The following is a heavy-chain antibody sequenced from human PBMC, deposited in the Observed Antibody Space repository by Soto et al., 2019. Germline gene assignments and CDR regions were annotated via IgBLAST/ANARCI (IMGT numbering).Heavy chain of an antibody. CDR2: IYYSGST. D-gene: IGHD3-22*01. CDR1: GGSISSGDYY. J-gene: IGHJ5*02. CDR3: ARGHYYDSSGYFFAWFDP. Sequence: LSLTCTVSGGSISSGDYYWSWIRQPPGKGLEWIGYIYYSGSTYYNPSLKSRVTISVDTSKNQFSLKLSSVTAADTAVYYCARGHYYDSSGYFFAWFDPWGQGTLVTVPQ. V-gene: IGHV4-30-4*01.